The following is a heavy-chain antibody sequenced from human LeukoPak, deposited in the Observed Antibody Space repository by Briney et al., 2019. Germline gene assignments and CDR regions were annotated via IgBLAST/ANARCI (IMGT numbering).Heavy chain of an antibody. Sequence: GGSLRLSCAASGFTFSGYSMHWVRQAPGKGLEYVSGISSNGGSTYYANSVKGRFTISRDTSKNTLYLQMGSLRAEDMAVYYCARDLPLDDFWSGLYYYYYGMDVWGQGTTVTVSS. D-gene: IGHD3-3*01. CDR2: ISSNGGST. CDR3: ARDLPLDDFWSGLYYYYYGMDV. CDR1: GFTFSGYS. J-gene: IGHJ6*02. V-gene: IGHV3-64*01.